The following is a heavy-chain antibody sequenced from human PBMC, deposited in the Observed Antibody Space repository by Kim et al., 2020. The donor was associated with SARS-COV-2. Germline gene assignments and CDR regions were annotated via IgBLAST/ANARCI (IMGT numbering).Heavy chain of an antibody. V-gene: IGHV3-23*01. Sequence: GGSLRLSCVASGFILDTYGVTWVRQVPGKGLEWVAGISDDGGSTSYAESVRGRFTISRDNSRYTVYLQMNSLRAEDTATYSCARTVW. CDR2: ISDDGGST. J-gene: IGHJ3*01. CDR3: ARTV. CDR1: GFILDTYG.